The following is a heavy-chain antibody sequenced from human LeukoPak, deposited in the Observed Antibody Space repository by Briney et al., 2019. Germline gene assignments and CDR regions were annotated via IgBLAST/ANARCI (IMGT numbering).Heavy chain of an antibody. Sequence: GGSLRLSCAASGFTFSSYWMHWVRQAPGKGLVWVSRINSDGRSPIYADSVKGRFTISRDNARNTLYLQMNSLRAEDTAVYYCARANGDLWVDYWGQGTLVTVSS. CDR3: ARANGDLWVDY. V-gene: IGHV3-74*01. CDR1: GFTFSSYW. D-gene: IGHD3/OR15-3a*01. CDR2: INSDGRSP. J-gene: IGHJ4*02.